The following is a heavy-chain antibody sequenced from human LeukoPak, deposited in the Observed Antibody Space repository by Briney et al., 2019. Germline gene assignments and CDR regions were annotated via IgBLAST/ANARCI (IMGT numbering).Heavy chain of an antibody. D-gene: IGHD1-26*01. J-gene: IGHJ4*02. Sequence: FETLSLTCTVSGGSISSYYWSWIRQPPGKGLEWIGYIYYSGSTNYNPSLKSRVTISVDTSKNQFSLKLSSVTAADTAVYYCARLYSGSYYEGAFDYWGQGTLV. V-gene: IGHV4-59*01. CDR3: ARLYSGSYYEGAFDY. CDR2: IYYSGST. CDR1: GGSISSYY.